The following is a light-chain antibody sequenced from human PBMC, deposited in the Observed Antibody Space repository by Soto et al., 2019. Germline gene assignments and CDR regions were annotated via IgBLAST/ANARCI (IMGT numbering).Light chain of an antibody. CDR3: QQYSTYTPRT. J-gene: IGKJ5*01. CDR2: KAS. CDR1: QSISIW. V-gene: IGKV1-5*03. Sequence: DIQMTQSPSTLSASVGDRVTITCRASQSISIWLAWYQQKPGKAPKILIYKASSLESLVPSRFSGSGSGTEFTLTISSLQPDDFATYYCQQYSTYTPRTFGQGTRLEIK.